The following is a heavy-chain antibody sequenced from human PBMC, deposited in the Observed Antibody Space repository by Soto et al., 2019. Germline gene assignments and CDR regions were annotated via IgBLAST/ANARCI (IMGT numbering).Heavy chain of an antibody. CDR1: GGTFSSYT. V-gene: IGHV1-69*04. CDR2: IIPILGIA. Sequence: SVKVSCKASGGTFSSYTISWVRQAPGQGLEWMGRIIPILGIANYADSVKGRFTISRDNSKNTLYLQMNSLRAEDTAVYYCARDLESYDPYYFDYWGQGTLVTVSS. J-gene: IGHJ4*02. D-gene: IGHD5-18*01. CDR3: ARDLESYDPYYFDY.